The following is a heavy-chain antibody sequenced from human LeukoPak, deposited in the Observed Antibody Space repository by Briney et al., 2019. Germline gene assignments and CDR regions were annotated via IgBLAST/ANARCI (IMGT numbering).Heavy chain of an antibody. D-gene: IGHD3-10*01. V-gene: IGHV3-30*04. CDR2: ISYDGSNK. CDR1: GFTFSSYA. CDR3: ARGRDYYGSGRRFDY. Sequence: GGSLRLACAASGFTFSSYAMHWVRQAPGKGLEWVAVISYDGSNKYYADSVKGRFTISRDNSKNTLYLQMNSLRAEDTAVYYCARGRDYYGSGRRFDYWGQGTLVTVSS. J-gene: IGHJ4*02.